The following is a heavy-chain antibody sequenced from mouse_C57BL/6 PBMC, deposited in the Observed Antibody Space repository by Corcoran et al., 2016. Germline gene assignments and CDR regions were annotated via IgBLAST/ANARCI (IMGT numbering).Heavy chain of an antibody. J-gene: IGHJ1*03. CDR3: ARDPTDYYGSSYWYFDV. CDR1: GYSITSGYY. CDR2: ISYDGSN. V-gene: IGHV3-6*01. D-gene: IGHD1-1*01. Sequence: DVQLQESGPGLVKPSQSLSLTCSVTGYSITSGYYWNWIRQFPGNKLEWMGYISYDGSNNYNPSLKNRISITRDTSKNQFFLKLNSVTTEDTATYYCARDPTDYYGSSYWYFDVWGTGTTVTVSS.